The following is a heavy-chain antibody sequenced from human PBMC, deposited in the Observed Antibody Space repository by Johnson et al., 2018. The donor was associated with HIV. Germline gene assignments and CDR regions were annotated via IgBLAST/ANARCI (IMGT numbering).Heavy chain of an antibody. J-gene: IGHJ3*02. CDR3: ARTPRPYYYDSSDGAFDI. Sequence: QVQLVESGGGVVRPGGSLRLSCAASGFTFSNYAMHWVRQAPGKGLEWVAVLSYDGSYKYYADSVKGRFTISRDNSKNTLSLHMNSLRAEDTAVFYCARTPRPYYYDSSDGAFDIWGQGTMVTVSS. CDR2: LSYDGSYK. V-gene: IGHV3-30*01. D-gene: IGHD3-22*01. CDR1: GFTFSNYA.